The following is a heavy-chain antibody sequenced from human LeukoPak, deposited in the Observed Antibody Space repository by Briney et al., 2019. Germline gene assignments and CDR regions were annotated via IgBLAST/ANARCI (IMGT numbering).Heavy chain of an antibody. J-gene: IGHJ4*02. D-gene: IGHD4-23*01. CDR1: GFTFSSYA. CDR2: ISCDGSNK. CDR3: ARDLNYGSKVLGSLTDY. V-gene: IGHV3-30*01. Sequence: GGSLRLSCAASGFTFSSYAMPWVRQAPGKGLEWVALISCDGSNKYSADSVKGRFTISRDNSKNTLYLQMNSLRAEDTAAYYCARDLNYGSKVLGSLTDYWGQGTLVTVSS.